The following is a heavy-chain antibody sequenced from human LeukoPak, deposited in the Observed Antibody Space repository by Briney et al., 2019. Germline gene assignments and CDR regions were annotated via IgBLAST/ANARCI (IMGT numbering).Heavy chain of an antibody. J-gene: IGHJ4*02. CDR1: GFTLSSYG. CDR3: AKPHTPHCSGGTCYLFDY. CDR2: ISGSGGAT. Sequence: GGSLRLSCAASGFTLSSYGMSWVRQAPGKGLEWASTISGSGGATYYANSVKGRLTIPRDNSNNTLYLQMNSLRAEDTAVYYCAKPHTPHCSGGTCYLFDYWGQGTLVTVSS. D-gene: IGHD2-15*01. V-gene: IGHV3-23*01.